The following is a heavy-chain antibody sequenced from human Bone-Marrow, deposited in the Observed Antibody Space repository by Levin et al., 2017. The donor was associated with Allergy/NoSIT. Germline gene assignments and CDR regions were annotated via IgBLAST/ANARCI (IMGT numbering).Heavy chain of an antibody. CDR2: ISSSSSYI. V-gene: IGHV3-21*01. J-gene: IGHJ4*02. CDR3: ARDITMVQGVIWYFDY. Sequence: GGSLRLSCAASGFTFSSYSMNWVRQAPGKGLEWVSSISSSSSYIYYADSVKGRFTISRDNAKNSLYLQMNSLRAEDTAVYYCARDITMVQGVIWYFDYWGQGTLVTVSS. CDR1: GFTFSSYS. D-gene: IGHD3-10*01.